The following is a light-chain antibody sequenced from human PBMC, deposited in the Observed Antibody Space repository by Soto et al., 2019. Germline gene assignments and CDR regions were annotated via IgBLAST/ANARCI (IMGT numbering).Light chain of an antibody. V-gene: IGLV2-14*01. J-gene: IGLJ2*01. Sequence: QSALTQPASVSESPGQSITISCNGTSTDVAGYNYVSWYQQHPGKAPKLIIYDVNNRPSGVSNRFSASKSGNTASLTISGLQAEDEAYYYCSSYTSTSTLNVVFGGGTKLTVL. CDR3: SSYTSTSTLNVV. CDR2: DVN. CDR1: STDVAGYNY.